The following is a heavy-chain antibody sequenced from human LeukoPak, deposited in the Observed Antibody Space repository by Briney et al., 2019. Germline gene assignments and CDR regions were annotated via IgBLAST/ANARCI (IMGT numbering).Heavy chain of an antibody. CDR1: GFTFSSYA. Sequence: PGGSLRLSCAASGFTFSSYAMSWVRQAPGTGLEWVSSMNASGGSTYYADSVKGRFTVSRDNSKNTLYLQMNSLRAEDTAVYYCAKDSAEQQLVRDFDYWGQGTLVTVSS. J-gene: IGHJ4*02. V-gene: IGHV3-23*01. D-gene: IGHD6-13*01. CDR2: MNASGGST. CDR3: AKDSAEQQLVRDFDY.